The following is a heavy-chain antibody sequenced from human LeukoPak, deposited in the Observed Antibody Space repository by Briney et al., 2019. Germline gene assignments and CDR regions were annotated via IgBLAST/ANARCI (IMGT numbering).Heavy chain of an antibody. J-gene: IGHJ4*02. CDR3: LVTTRSRGFDY. V-gene: IGHV3-66*01. CDR2: IYTAGET. Sequence: GGSLRLSCVVSGFTVSNNYMSWVRQASGKGLEWVSVIYTAGETYYADSVKGRFTISRDNPKNSVYLQMSSLRAEDTAVYYCLVTTRSRGFDYWGQGTLVTVSS. CDR1: GFTVSNNY. D-gene: IGHD1/OR15-1a*01.